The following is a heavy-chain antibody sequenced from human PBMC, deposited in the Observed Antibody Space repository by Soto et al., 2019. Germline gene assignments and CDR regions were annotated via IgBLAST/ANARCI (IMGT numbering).Heavy chain of an antibody. CDR1: AGSISRYY. V-gene: IGHV4-59*12. D-gene: IGHD3-9*01. CDR2: IYYSGST. J-gene: IGHJ5*02. Sequence: PSGTLSLTFTVSAGSISRYYWSWIRQPPGKGLEWIGSIYYSGSTYYNPSLKSRVTISVDTSKNQFSLKLSSVTAADTAVYYCAREQNNYDIFICYYVNPNNWSDPCGQRTPVPVSS. CDR3: AREQNNYDIFICYYVNPNNWSDP.